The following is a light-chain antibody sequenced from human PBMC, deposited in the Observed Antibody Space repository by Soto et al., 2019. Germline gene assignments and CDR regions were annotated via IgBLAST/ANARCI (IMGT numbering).Light chain of an antibody. V-gene: IGLV2-14*01. CDR1: SSDVVNYNY. CDR3: SSYTSSYTRV. CDR2: EVS. Sequence: QSALTQPASVSGSPGQSITISCTGTSSDVVNYNYVSWYQQHPGKAPKLMIYEVSNRPSGISNRFSGSKSDNTASLSISGLQAEDEADYYCSSYTSSYTRVFGTGTKVTVL. J-gene: IGLJ1*01.